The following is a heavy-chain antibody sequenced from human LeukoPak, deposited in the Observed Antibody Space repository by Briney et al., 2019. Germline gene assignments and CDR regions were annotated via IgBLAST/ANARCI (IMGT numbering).Heavy chain of an antibody. D-gene: IGHD3-16*02. V-gene: IGHV3-23*01. CDR3: AKGADTITFGGVIAFDY. CDR1: GFTFSSYA. J-gene: IGHJ4*02. Sequence: GGSLRLSCAASGFTFSSYAMSWVRQAPGKGLEWVSAISGSGGSTYYADSVKGRFTISRDNSKNTLHLQMNSLRAEDTAVYYCAKGADTITFGGVIAFDYWGQGTLVTVSS. CDR2: ISGSGGST.